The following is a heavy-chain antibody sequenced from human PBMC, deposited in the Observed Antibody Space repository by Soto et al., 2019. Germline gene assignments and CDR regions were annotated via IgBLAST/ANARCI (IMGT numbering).Heavy chain of an antibody. CDR1: GGTFSSYA. CDR2: MNPNSGNT. V-gene: IGHV1-8*02. CDR3: ARGATIFGVVIIVAKTYYFDY. Sequence: GASVKVSCKASGGTFSSYAIRWVRQATGQGLEWMGWMNPNSGNTGYAQKFQGRVTMTRNTSISTAYMELSSLRSEDTAVYYCARGATIFGVVIIVAKTYYFDYWGQGTLVTVSS. J-gene: IGHJ4*02. D-gene: IGHD3-3*01.